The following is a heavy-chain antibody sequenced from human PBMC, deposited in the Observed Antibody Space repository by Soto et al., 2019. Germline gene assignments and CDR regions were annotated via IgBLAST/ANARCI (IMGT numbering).Heavy chain of an antibody. J-gene: IGHJ4*02. CDR2: ISYDGSNK. V-gene: IGHV3-30-3*01. Sequence: QVQLVESGGGVVQPGRSLRLSCAASGFTFSSYAMHWVRQAPGKGLEWVAVISYDGSNKYYADSVKGRFTISRDNSKNTLYLQMNSLRAEDTAVYYCARDWAPGYGDYGLIHWCQGTLVTVSS. CDR1: GFTFSSYA. D-gene: IGHD4-17*01. CDR3: ARDWAPGYGDYGLIH.